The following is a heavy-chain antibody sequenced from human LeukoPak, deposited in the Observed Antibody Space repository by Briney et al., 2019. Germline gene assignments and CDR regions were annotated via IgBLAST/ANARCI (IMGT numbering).Heavy chain of an antibody. J-gene: IGHJ4*02. Sequence: PSETLSLTCAVYGGSFSGYYWSWIRQPPGKGLEWIGEINHSGSTNYNPSLKSRVTISVDTSKNRFSLKLSSVTAADTAVYYCARYPMASTSCFDYWGQGTLVTVSS. CDR1: GGSFSGYY. V-gene: IGHV4-34*01. CDR2: INHSGST. D-gene: IGHD2-2*01. CDR3: ARYPMASTSCFDY.